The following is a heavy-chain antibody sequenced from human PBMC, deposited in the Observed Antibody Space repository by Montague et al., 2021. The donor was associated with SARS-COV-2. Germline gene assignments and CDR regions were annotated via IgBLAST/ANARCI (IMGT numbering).Heavy chain of an antibody. D-gene: IGHD2-15*01. CDR1: GSTFSSIS. CDR2: ISSESAYI. Sequence: SLRLSCAASGSTFSSISMNWVRQAPGKRLECVSSISSESAYIVYAESVRGRFTISRDNAQNLLYLQMNSLRAEDTAVYYCARFETSKFYSSGMDVWGQGTTVTVSS. J-gene: IGHJ6*02. CDR3: ARFETSKFYSSGMDV. V-gene: IGHV3-21*01.